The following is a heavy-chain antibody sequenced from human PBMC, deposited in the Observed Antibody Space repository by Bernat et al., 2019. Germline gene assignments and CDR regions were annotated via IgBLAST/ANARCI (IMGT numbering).Heavy chain of an antibody. V-gene: IGHV3-21*01. Sequence: EVQLVESGGGLVKPGGSLRLSCAASGFTFSSYSMNWVRQAPGKGLEWVSSISSSSSYIYYADSVKGRFTISRDNAKNSLYLQMNSLRAEDTAVYYCARDFEVGATIDYWGQGTLVTVSS. CDR3: ARDFEVGATIDY. CDR1: GFTFSSYS. J-gene: IGHJ4*02. D-gene: IGHD1-26*01. CDR2: ISSSSSYI.